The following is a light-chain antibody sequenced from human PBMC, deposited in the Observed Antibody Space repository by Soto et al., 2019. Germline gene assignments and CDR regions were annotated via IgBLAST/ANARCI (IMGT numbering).Light chain of an antibody. J-gene: IGKJ1*01. CDR1: QSLLQSNGYNY. V-gene: IGKV2-28*01. CDR2: FGS. Sequence: DIVMTQSPLSLPVTPGEPASISCSSSQSLLQSNGYNYLGWYLQKPGQSPQLLIYFGSYRASGVPDRFSGSGSGTDFTQKIRRVNAEDVGVYYCMQSQQSPPTFGQGTKVEI. CDR3: MQSQQSPPT.